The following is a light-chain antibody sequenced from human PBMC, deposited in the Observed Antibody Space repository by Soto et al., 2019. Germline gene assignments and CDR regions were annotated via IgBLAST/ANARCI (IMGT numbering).Light chain of an antibody. Sequence: EIVLTQSPGTLSLSPGERATLTCRASQTVSSNYLAWFQQRPGQAPRLLIYGASSRATGIPDRFSGSGSGTDFSLTIRRLEPDDFAVYYCQKYGNFWTFGQGTKVDIK. CDR2: GAS. J-gene: IGKJ1*01. CDR3: QKYGNFWT. CDR1: QTVSSNY. V-gene: IGKV3-20*01.